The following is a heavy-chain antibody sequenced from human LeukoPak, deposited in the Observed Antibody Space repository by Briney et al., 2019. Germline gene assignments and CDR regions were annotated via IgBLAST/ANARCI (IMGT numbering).Heavy chain of an antibody. CDR1: GFTFSSYG. D-gene: IGHD4-23*01. CDR2: IRYDGSNK. J-gene: IGHJ4*02. V-gene: IGHV3-30*02. CDR3: AKGTRYGDNSDLDY. Sequence: PGGSLRLSCAASGFTFSSYGMHWVRQAPGKGLEWVAFIRYDGSNKYYADSVKGRFTISRDNSKNTLYLQMNSLRAEGTAVYYCAKGTRYGDNSDLDYWGQGTLVTVSS.